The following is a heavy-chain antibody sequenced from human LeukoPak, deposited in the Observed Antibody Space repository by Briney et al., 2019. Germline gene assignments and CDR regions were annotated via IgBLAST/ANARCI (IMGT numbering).Heavy chain of an antibody. CDR2: ISGSGGST. J-gene: IGHJ3*02. D-gene: IGHD6-19*01. CDR1: GFTVSSNY. Sequence: GGSLRLSCAASGFTVSSNYMSWVRQAPGKGLEWVSAISGSGGSTYYADSVKGRFTISRDNSKNTLYLQMNSLRAEDTAVYYCAKVPIYSSGWFDAFDIWGQGTMVTVSS. V-gene: IGHV3-23*01. CDR3: AKVPIYSSGWFDAFDI.